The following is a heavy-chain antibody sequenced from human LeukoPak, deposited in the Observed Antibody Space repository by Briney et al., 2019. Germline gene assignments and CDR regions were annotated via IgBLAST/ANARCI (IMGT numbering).Heavy chain of an antibody. CDR3: ARGWYEDAFDI. CDR2: ISGSGGST. D-gene: IGHD6-19*01. V-gene: IGHV3-23*01. J-gene: IGHJ3*02. CDR1: GFTFSSYA. Sequence: GGSLRLSCAASGFTFSSYAMSWVRQAPGKGLEWVSAISGSGGSTYYADSVKGRFTISRDNAKNSLYLQMNSLRAEDTAVYYCARGWYEDAFDIWGQGTMVTVSS.